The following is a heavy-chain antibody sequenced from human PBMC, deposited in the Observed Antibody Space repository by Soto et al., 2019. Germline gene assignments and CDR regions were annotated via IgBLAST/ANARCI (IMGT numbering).Heavy chain of an antibody. V-gene: IGHV1-8*01. J-gene: IGHJ4*02. D-gene: IGHD1-1*01. CDR2: MNPNTGNS. CDR1: GYTFTSYD. CDR3: ARRAETNGWNGFGADKYYFDF. Sequence: VQLVQSGAEVRKPGASVKVSCEASGYTFTSYDIYWVRQATGQGLEWMGWMNPNTGNSGYAQKFQGRVTMTSDTSISTAHMELSSLRSDDTAVYYCARRAETNGWNGFGADKYYFDFWGQGTLVTVSS.